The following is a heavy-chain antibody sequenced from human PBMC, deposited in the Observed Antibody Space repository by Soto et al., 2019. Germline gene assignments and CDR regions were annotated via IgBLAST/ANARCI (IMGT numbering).Heavy chain of an antibody. Sequence: ASVKGSCNSSCYTFTSYGISWVRQAPVQGLEWMGWISAYNGNTEYAQNFQGRVTMTTNTSTSTAYMELRRVRSDDTAVYYCARDGRVVAVAGTDYYYGMDVWGQGTTVTVSS. V-gene: IGHV1-18*04. J-gene: IGHJ6*02. CDR3: ARDGRVVAVAGTDYYYGMDV. CDR1: CYTFTSYG. CDR2: ISAYNGNT. D-gene: IGHD6-19*01.